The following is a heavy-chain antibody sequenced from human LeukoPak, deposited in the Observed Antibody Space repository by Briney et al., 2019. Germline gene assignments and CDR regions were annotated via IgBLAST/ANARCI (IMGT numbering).Heavy chain of an antibody. CDR2: IYPSDSDT. V-gene: IGHV5-51*01. CDR3: ARQAGTTGRHDY. D-gene: IGHD1-7*01. CDR1: GYSFTSYW. J-gene: IGHJ4*02. Sequence: EALKISCKGSGYSFTSYWVGWVRQMPGKGLEWMGVIYPSDSDTRYSPSFQGQVTISADKSISTAYLQWSSLKASDTAMYYCARQAGTTGRHDYWGQGTLVTVSS.